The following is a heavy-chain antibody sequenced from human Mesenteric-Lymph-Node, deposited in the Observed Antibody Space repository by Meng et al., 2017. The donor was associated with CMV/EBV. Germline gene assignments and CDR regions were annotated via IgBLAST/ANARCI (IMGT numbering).Heavy chain of an antibody. V-gene: IGHV1-2*02. D-gene: IGHD2-2*01. Sequence: ASVKVSCKASGYTFTDYYIHWLRQAPGQGLEWMGWINPNGGGTNYAQKFQGRVTMTRDTSISTAYMELSRLRSDDTAVYYCARAGYCSSTSCYYNWFDPWGQGTLVTVSS. CDR3: ARAGYCSSTSCYYNWFDP. CDR1: GYTFTDYY. CDR2: INPNGGGT. J-gene: IGHJ5*02.